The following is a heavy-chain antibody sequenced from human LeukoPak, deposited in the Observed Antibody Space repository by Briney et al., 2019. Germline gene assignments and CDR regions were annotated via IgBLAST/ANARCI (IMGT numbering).Heavy chain of an antibody. V-gene: IGHV4-34*01. CDR2: INHSGST. Sequence: SETLSLTCAVYGGSFSGYYWSWIRQPPGKGLEWIGEINHSGSTNYNPSLKSRVPISVDTSKNQFSLKLSSVTAADTAVYYCARNLGYSSSSWGEDWGQGTLVTVSS. J-gene: IGHJ4*02. D-gene: IGHD6-6*01. CDR3: ARNLGYSSSSWGED. CDR1: GGSFSGYY.